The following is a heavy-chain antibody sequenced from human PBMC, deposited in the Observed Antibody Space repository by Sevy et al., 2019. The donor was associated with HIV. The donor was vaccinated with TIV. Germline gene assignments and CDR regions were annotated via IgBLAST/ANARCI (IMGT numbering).Heavy chain of an antibody. CDR3: ANGFETFAVEQFTYYFDY. CDR2: ISWNSGSI. CDR1: GFTFDDYA. V-gene: IGHV3-9*01. J-gene: IGHJ4*02. Sequence: GGSLRLSCAASGFTFDDYAMHWVRQAPGKGLEGVSGISWNSGSIGYADPVKGRFTISRDNAKNSLYLQMNSLRAEDTALYYCANGFETFAVEQFTYYFDYWGQGTLVTVSS. D-gene: IGHD6-19*01.